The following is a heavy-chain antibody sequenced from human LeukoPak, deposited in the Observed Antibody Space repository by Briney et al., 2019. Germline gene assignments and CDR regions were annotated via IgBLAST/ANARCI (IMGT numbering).Heavy chain of an antibody. V-gene: IGHV3-30*04. CDR3: ARRLGLGSLDV. J-gene: IGHJ3*01. D-gene: IGHD6-19*01. CDR2: MSYDGSFK. CDR1: GFNFSSHA. Sequence: GRSLRLSCAASGFNFSSHAMHWVRQAPGKGLEWVAVMSYDGSFKYYADSVKGLFTLSRDNSKSTLYLQMNSLRPEDTAVYFCARRLGLGSLDVWGQGTMVTVSS.